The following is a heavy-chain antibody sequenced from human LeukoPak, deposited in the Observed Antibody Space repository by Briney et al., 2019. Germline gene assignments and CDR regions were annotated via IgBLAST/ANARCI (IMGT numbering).Heavy chain of an antibody. V-gene: IGHV4-39*01. CDR3: ARHVVADWFDP. CDR1: GGSISSSSHY. J-gene: IGHJ5*02. Sequence: SETLSLTCTVSGGSISSSSHYWGWIRPPPGKGLEWIGSINYSGSTQYNPSLKIRVTISVDTSKNQFSLKVRFLTAADTAVYYCARHVVADWFDPWGQGTLVTVSS. CDR2: INYSGST. D-gene: IGHD2-21*01.